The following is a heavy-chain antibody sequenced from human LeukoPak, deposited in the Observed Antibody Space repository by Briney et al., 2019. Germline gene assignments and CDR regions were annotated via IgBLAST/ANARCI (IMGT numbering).Heavy chain of an antibody. J-gene: IGHJ5*02. CDR2: VSSSSSYI. CDR1: GFTFSSYS. CDR3: AKDPTNWFDP. V-gene: IGHV3-21*04. Sequence: GGSLRLSCAASGFTFSSYSMNWVRQAPGKGLEWVSSVSSSSSYIYYADSVKGRFTISRDNSKNTLYLQMNSLRAEDTAVYYCAKDPTNWFDPGAREPWSPSPQ.